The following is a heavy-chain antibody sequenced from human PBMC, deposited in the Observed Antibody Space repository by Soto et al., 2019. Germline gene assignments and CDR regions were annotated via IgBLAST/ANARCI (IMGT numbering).Heavy chain of an antibody. V-gene: IGHV1-69*13. Sequence: ASVKVSCKASGGTFSSYAISWVRQAPGQGLEWMGGIIPIFGTANYAQKFQGRVTITADESTSTAYMELSSLRSEDTAVYYCATSGAKWEIDYWGQGTLVTVSS. J-gene: IGHJ4*02. D-gene: IGHD1-26*01. CDR3: ATSGAKWEIDY. CDR1: GGTFSSYA. CDR2: IIPIFGTA.